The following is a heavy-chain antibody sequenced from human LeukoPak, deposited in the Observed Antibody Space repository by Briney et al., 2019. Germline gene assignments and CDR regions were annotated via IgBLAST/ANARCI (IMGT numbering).Heavy chain of an antibody. D-gene: IGHD4-17*01. Sequence: ASVKVSFKASGYTFTSYDINWVRQAPGQGLEWMGWMNPNSGNTGYAQKFQGRVTMTRNTSISTAYMELSSLRSEDTAVYYCAREVDGDVWFDPWGQGTLVTVSS. CDR3: AREVDGDVWFDP. J-gene: IGHJ5*02. CDR2: MNPNSGNT. CDR1: GYTFTSYD. V-gene: IGHV1-8*01.